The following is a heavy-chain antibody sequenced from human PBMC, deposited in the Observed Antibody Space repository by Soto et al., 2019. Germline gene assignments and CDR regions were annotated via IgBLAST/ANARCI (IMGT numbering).Heavy chain of an antibody. CDR1: GGSISSYY. J-gene: IGHJ6*02. Sequence: SETLSLTCTVSGGSISSYYWSWIRQPPGKGLEWIGYIYYSGSTNYNPSLKSRVTISVDTSKNQFSLKLSSVTAAGTAVYYCARLGGYCSSTSCYGYYGMDVWGQGTTVTVSS. V-gene: IGHV4-59*08. CDR3: ARLGGYCSSTSCYGYYGMDV. CDR2: IYYSGST. D-gene: IGHD2-2*01.